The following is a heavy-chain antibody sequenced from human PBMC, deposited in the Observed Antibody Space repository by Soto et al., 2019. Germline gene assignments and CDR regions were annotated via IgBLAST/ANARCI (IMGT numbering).Heavy chain of an antibody. CDR2: IKPILSMS. D-gene: IGHD3-10*01. Sequence: QVQLVQSGAEVKRPGSSVKVSCKASGDTFAFHSINWVRQAPGLGLEWMGRIKPILSMSNYAQRFQGRVTMNADKSTSTAYMVLSSLRSEDTAIYYCATSYGSGYRAFDYWGQGALVTVSS. V-gene: IGHV1-69*02. J-gene: IGHJ4*02. CDR3: ATSYGSGYRAFDY. CDR1: GDTFAFHS.